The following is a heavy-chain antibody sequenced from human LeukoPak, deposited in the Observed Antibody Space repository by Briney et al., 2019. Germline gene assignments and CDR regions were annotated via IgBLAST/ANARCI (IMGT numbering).Heavy chain of an antibody. D-gene: IGHD2-15*01. CDR2: INHSGST. Sequence: KPSETLSLTCAVYGGSFSGYYWSWIRQPPGKGLEWIGEINHSGSTNYNPSLKSRVTISVDTSKNQFSLKLSSVTAADTAVYYCARGAAKLFDYWGQGTLVTVSS. CDR1: GGSFSGYY. CDR3: ARGAAKLFDY. V-gene: IGHV4-34*01. J-gene: IGHJ4*02.